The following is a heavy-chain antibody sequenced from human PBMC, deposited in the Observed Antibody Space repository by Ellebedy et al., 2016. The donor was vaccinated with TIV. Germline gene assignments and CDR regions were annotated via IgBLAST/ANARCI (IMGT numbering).Heavy chain of an antibody. CDR1: GFTFSSYS. V-gene: IGHV3-21*01. Sequence: GGSLRLSXAASGFTFSSYSMNWVRQAPGKGLEWASSISSSSSYIYYADSVKGRFTISRDNAKNSLYLQMNSLRAEDTAVYYCARADSDSSGFYFDYWGQGTLVTVSS. J-gene: IGHJ4*02. CDR3: ARADSDSSGFYFDY. CDR2: ISSSSSYI. D-gene: IGHD3-22*01.